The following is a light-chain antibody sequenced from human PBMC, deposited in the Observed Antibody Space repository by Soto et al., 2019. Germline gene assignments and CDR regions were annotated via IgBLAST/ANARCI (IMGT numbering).Light chain of an antibody. CDR2: LNSDGSH. Sequence: QPVLTQSPSASASLGASVKLTCTLSSGHSSYAIAWHQQQPEKGPRYLMKLNSDGSHSKGDGIPDRFSGSSSGAERYLTISSLQSEDEADYYCQNWGTGILLFGGGTKLTVL. J-gene: IGLJ2*01. V-gene: IGLV4-69*01. CDR3: QNWGTGILL. CDR1: SGHSSYA.